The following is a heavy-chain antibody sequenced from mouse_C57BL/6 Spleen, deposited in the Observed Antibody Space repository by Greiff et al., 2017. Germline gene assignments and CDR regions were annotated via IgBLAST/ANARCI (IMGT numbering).Heavy chain of an antibody. CDR1: GYTFTSYW. J-gene: IGHJ3*01. CDR3: ARIYYDYDAAWFAY. D-gene: IGHD2-4*01. V-gene: IGHV1-53*01. CDR2: INPSNGGT. Sequence: QVQLQQPGTELVKPGASVKLSCKASGYTFTSYWMHWVKQRPGQGLEWIGNINPSNGGTNYNEKVKSKATLTVDKSSSTAYMQLSSLTSEDSAVSYCARIYYDYDAAWFAYWGQGTLVTVSA.